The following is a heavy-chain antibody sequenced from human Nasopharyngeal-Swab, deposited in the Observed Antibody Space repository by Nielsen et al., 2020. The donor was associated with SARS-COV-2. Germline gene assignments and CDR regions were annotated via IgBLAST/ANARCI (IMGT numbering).Heavy chain of an antibody. CDR1: GYTFTSYA. Sequence: ASVKVSCEASGYTFTSYAMNWVRQAPGQGLEWMGWINTNTGNPTYAQGFTGRFVFSLDTSVSTAYLQISSLKAEDTAVYYCARDGLSLQYSSGWYGWFDPWGQGTLVTVSS. D-gene: IGHD6-19*01. CDR3: ARDGLSLQYSSGWYGWFDP. V-gene: IGHV7-4-1*02. J-gene: IGHJ5*02. CDR2: INTNTGNP.